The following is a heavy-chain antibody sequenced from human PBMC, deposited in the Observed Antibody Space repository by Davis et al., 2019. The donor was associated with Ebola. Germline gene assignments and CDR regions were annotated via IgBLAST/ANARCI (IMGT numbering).Heavy chain of an antibody. Sequence: SVKVSCKASGYTFTDYYIHWVRHAPGQGLEWMGGIIPIFGTANYAQKFQGRVTITADESTSTAYMELSSLRSEDTAVYYCARGMVQGGWFDPWGQGTLVTVSS. CDR1: GYTFTDYY. CDR2: IIPIFGTA. CDR3: ARGMVQGGWFDP. D-gene: IGHD3-10*01. V-gene: IGHV1-69*13. J-gene: IGHJ5*02.